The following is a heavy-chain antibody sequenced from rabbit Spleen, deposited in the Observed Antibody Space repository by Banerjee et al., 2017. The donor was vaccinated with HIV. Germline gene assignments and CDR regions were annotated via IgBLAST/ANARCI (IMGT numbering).Heavy chain of an antibody. CDR2: IEADGSGFT. D-gene: IGHD8-1*01. Sequence: QSLEESGGDLVKPGASLTLTCTASGFSFSSSSYMCWVRQAPGKGLEWIACIEADGSGFTYFATWAKGRFTCSKTSSTTVTLQMTRLTAADTATYFCARDTASSFSSYGMDLWGQGTLVTVS. J-gene: IGHJ6*01. CDR3: ARDTASSFSSYGMDL. V-gene: IGHV1S40*01. CDR1: GFSFSSSSY.